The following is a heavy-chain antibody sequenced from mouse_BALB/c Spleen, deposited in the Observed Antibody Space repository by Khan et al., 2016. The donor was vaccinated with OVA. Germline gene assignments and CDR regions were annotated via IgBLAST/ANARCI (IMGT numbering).Heavy chain of an antibody. D-gene: IGHD1-1*01. CDR3: ARHYGSSYWYFDV. Sequence: VQLQESGPGLVAPSQSLSITCTISGFSLTSYGVHWVRQPPGKGLEWLVVIWSDGSTTYNSALNSRLSISKDNSKSQVFLKMNNLQTDDTAMYYCARHYGSSYWYFDVWGAGTTVTVSS. CDR2: IWSDGST. J-gene: IGHJ1*01. V-gene: IGHV2-6-1*01. CDR1: GFSLTSYG.